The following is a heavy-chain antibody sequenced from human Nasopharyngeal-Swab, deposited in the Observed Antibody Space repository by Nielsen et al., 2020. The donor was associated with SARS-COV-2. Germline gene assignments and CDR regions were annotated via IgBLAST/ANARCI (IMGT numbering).Heavy chain of an antibody. CDR1: GFTFSDYY. Sequence: GESLKISCAASGFTFSDYYMAWIRQAPGKGLEWVSYISTSGSNTDSADSVKGRFTISRDNAKNSLYLQMNSLRAEDTAVYYCARGGGHIVVVTAFDYWGQGTLVTVSS. V-gene: IGHV3-11*06. D-gene: IGHD2-21*02. CDR2: ISTSGSNT. CDR3: ARGGGHIVVVTAFDY. J-gene: IGHJ4*02.